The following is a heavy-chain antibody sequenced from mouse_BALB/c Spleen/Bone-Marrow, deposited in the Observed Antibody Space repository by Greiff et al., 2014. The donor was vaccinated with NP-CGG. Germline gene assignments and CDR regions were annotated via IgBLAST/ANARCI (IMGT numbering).Heavy chain of an antibody. CDR2: IWAGGST. CDR3: ARYYYGFLDY. Sequence: VQLQQSGPGLVAPSQSLSITCTVSGFSLTSYGVHWVRQPPGKGLEWLGVIWAGGSTNYNSTLMSRLSISKDYSKSQVFLKMNSLQTDDTAMYYCARYYYGFLDYWGQGTTLTVSS. D-gene: IGHD1-2*01. V-gene: IGHV2-9*02. J-gene: IGHJ2*01. CDR1: GFSLTSYG.